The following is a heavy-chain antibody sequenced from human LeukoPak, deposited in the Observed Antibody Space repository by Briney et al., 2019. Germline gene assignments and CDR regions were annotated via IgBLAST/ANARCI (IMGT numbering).Heavy chain of an antibody. D-gene: IGHD2-21*02. Sequence: GGSLRLSCAASGFTFSSYAMSWVRQAPGKGLEWVSTISASGGSTYYATSVKGRFTISRDNSMNTLYLQMNSLRAEDTAVYYCAKDLSLYCGGDCYRNEFYFDYWGQGTLVTVSS. J-gene: IGHJ4*02. CDR2: ISASGGST. CDR3: AKDLSLYCGGDCYRNEFYFDY. V-gene: IGHV3-23*01. CDR1: GFTFSSYA.